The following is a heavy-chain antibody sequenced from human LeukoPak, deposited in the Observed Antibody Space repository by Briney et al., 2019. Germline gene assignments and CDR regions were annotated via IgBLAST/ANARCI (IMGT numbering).Heavy chain of an antibody. D-gene: IGHD1-7*01. CDR2: INQHGSEK. J-gene: IGHJ6*02. CDR1: GFSFSTYW. V-gene: IGHV3-7*03. Sequence: GGSLRLSCAASGFSFSTYWMGWVRQAPGKGPEWVANINQHGSEKYYVDSVKGRFTISRDNAKNSLYLQMSSLRAEDTAVYYCARTNYNWDSNPHAMDVWGPGTKVTVSS. CDR3: ARTNYNWDSNPHAMDV.